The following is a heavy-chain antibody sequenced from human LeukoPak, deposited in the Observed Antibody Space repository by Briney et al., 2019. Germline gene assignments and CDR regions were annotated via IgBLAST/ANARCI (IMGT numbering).Heavy chain of an antibody. J-gene: IGHJ2*01. V-gene: IGHV3-53*01. CDR3: ARESTSWYFDP. CDR1: GFTVSSNY. Sequence: PGGSLRLSCAASGFTVSSNYMSWVRQAPGKRLEWVSVIYSGGSTYYADSVKGRFTISRDNSKNTLYLQMNSLRAEDTAVYYCARESTSWYFDPWGRGTLVTVSS. D-gene: IGHD2-2*01. CDR2: IYSGGST.